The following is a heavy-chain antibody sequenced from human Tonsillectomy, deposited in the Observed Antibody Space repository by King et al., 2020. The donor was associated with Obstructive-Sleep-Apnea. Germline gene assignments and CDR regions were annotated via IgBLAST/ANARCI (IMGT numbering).Heavy chain of an antibody. CDR3: ARHDFWSGYDNWFDP. Sequence: DVQLVESGAEVKKPGESLRISCKGSGYSFTSYWISWVRQMPGKGLEWMGRIDPSDSYTNYSPSFQGHVTISAATSISTAYLQGSSLKASDTAMYYCARHDFWSGYDNWFDPWGQGTLVTVSS. CDR2: IDPSDSYT. CDR1: GYSFTSYW. D-gene: IGHD3-3*01. J-gene: IGHJ5*02. V-gene: IGHV5-10-1*01.